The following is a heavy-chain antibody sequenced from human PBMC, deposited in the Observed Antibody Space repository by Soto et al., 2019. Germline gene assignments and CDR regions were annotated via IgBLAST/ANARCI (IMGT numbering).Heavy chain of an antibody. J-gene: IGHJ3*01. CDR3: ARQKLWMATINNDAFDV. CDR1: GYTFNTYW. V-gene: IGHV5-51*01. CDR2: IYPGDSDT. Sequence: GESLKISCRGSGYTFNTYWIGWVRQMPGKGLEWMGFIYPGDSDTTYSPSFQGQVTISVDKSISTAYLQWSGLKVSDTAIYYCARQKLWMATINNDAFDVWGQGTKVTVS. D-gene: IGHD2-21*01.